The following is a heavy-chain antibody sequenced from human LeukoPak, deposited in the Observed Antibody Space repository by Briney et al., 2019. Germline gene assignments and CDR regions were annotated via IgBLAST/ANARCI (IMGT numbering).Heavy chain of an antibody. CDR1: GYTFTGYY. CDR2: INPDSGGT. V-gene: IGHV1-2*02. Sequence: ASVKVSCKASGYTFTGYYMHWVRQAPGQGLEWMGWINPDSGGTNYAQKFLGRVTMTRDTPVSTAYMELSSLGSDDSAVYYCARDFGIFGTSGWTGQDYWGQGTLVTVSS. CDR3: ARDFGIFGTSGWTGQDY. D-gene: IGHD2-2*01. J-gene: IGHJ4*02.